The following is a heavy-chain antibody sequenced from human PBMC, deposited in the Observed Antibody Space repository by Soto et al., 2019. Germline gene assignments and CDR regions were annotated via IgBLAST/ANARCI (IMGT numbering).Heavy chain of an antibody. CDR1: GGSISSGGYS. Sequence: ASETLSLTCAVSGGSISSGGYSWSWIRQPPGKGLEWIGYIYHSGSTYYNPSLKSRVTISVDRSKNQFSLKLSSVTAADTAVYYCARGGYSSSSTWFDPWGQGTLVTVSS. CDR2: IYHSGST. D-gene: IGHD6-6*01. CDR3: ARGGYSSSSTWFDP. J-gene: IGHJ5*02. V-gene: IGHV4-30-2*01.